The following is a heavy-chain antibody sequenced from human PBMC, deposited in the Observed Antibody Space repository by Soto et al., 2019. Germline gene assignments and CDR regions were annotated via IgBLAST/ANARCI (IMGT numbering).Heavy chain of an antibody. Sequence: GESLKISCKGSGYNFTTYWIGWVRQMPGKGLEWMGIIYPSDSDTRYSPSFQGQVTISADKSISTAYLQWSSLKASDTAIYYCARRTTDGYNSIFDFWGQGTLVTVSS. D-gene: IGHD1-1*01. CDR1: GYNFTTYW. J-gene: IGHJ4*02. CDR2: IYPSDSDT. V-gene: IGHV5-51*01. CDR3: ARRTTDGYNSIFDF.